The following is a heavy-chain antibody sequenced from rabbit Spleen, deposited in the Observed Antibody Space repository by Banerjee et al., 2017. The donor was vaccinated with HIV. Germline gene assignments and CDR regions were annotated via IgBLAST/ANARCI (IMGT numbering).Heavy chain of an antibody. V-gene: IGHV1S45*01. CDR3: ARSPYSHAGYSYGIANL. D-gene: IGHD6-1*01. CDR1: GFSFSNKAV. Sequence: QEQLVESGGGLVQPEGSLKLSCTASGFSFSNKAVMCWVRPAPGKGLEWIACINAVTGKPVYASWAKGRFTISKTSSTTVTLQLNSLTAADTATYFCARSPYSHAGYSYGIANLWGPGTLVTVS. CDR2: INAVTGKP. J-gene: IGHJ4*01.